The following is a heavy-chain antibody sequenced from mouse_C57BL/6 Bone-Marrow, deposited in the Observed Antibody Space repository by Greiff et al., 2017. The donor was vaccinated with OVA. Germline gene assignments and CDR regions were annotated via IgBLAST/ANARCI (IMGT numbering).Heavy chain of an antibody. V-gene: IGHV5-4*01. CDR2: ISDGGSYT. Sequence: EVHLVESGGGLVKPGGSLKLSCAASGFTFSSYAMSWVRQTPEKRLEWVATISDGGSYTYYPDNVKGRFTISRDNAKNNLYLQMSHLKSEDTAMYYCARDRDVWDYFDYWGQGTTLTVSS. CDR1: GFTFSSYA. CDR3: ARDRDVWDYFDY. J-gene: IGHJ2*01. D-gene: IGHD4-1*01.